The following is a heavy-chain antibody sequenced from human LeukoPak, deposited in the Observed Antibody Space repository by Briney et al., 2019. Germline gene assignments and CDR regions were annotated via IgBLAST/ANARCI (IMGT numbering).Heavy chain of an antibody. V-gene: IGHV1-2*02. Sequence: GASVKVSCKASGYTFTGYYMHWGRQAPGQGLGWMGWINPNSGGTNYAQKFQGRVTMTSDTSISTAYMELCRLRSDDTAVYYCARVGPLRYFDWLPIDYWGQGTLVTVSS. CDR2: INPNSGGT. D-gene: IGHD3-9*01. J-gene: IGHJ4*02. CDR3: ARVGPLRYFDWLPIDY. CDR1: GYTFTGYY.